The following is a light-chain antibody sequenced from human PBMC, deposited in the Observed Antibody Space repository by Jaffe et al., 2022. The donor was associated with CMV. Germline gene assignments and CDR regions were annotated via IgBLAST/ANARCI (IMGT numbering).Light chain of an antibody. CDR2: DNN. J-gene: IGLJ2*01. CDR3: EAWDSSLTARV. V-gene: IGLV1-51*01. Sequence: QSVLTQPPSVSAAPGQKVTISCSGSNSNIGNNYVSWYQQLPGTAPKLLIYDNNKRSSGIPDRFSGSKSGTSATLGITGLQTGDEADYYCEAWDSSLTARVFGGGTKVTVL. CDR1: NSNIGNNY.